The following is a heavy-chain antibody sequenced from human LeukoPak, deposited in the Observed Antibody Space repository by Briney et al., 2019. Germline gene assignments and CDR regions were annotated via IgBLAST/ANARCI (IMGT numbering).Heavy chain of an antibody. Sequence: GGSLRLSRAASGFTFSSYAMSWARQAPGKGLEWVSAISGSGGSTYYADSVKGRFTISRDNSKNTLYLQMNSLRAEDTAVYYCAKDFYGSATYYFDYWGQGTLVTVSS. CDR2: ISGSGGST. J-gene: IGHJ4*02. CDR1: GFTFSSYA. D-gene: IGHD3-10*01. CDR3: AKDFYGSATYYFDY. V-gene: IGHV3-23*01.